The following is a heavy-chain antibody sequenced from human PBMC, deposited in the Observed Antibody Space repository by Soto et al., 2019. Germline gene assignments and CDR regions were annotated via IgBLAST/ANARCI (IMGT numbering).Heavy chain of an antibody. D-gene: IGHD2-15*01. V-gene: IGHV4-61*08. Sequence: SETLYLTCTVSGGSISSGDYYWSWIRQPPGKGLEWIGYIYYSGSTNYNPSLKSRVTISVDTSKNQFSLKLSSVTAAITAGYYCERRYGGTFDYWGQGILVTGSS. CDR1: GGSISSGDYY. CDR2: IYYSGST. J-gene: IGHJ4*02. CDR3: ERRYGGTFDY.